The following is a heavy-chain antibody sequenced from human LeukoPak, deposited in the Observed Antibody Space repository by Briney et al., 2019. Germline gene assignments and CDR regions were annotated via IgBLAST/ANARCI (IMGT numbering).Heavy chain of an antibody. CDR2: IHHSGNS. Sequence: SETLSLTCTVSGASVTDYYWSWIRQSPGKGLEWISYIHHSGNSDYNPSLRSRVTTSLDTSKSQFSLNLISVTAADTAVYYCTRGHWGLQSWSQGTLVTVSS. J-gene: IGHJ5*02. D-gene: IGHD7-27*01. CDR1: GASVTDYY. CDR3: TRGHWGLQS. V-gene: IGHV4-59*02.